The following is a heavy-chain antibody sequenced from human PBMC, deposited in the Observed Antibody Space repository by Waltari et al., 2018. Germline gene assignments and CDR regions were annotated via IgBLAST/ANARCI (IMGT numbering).Heavy chain of an antibody. V-gene: IGHV4-61*09. D-gene: IGHD2-8*02. CDR2: IYTSGST. J-gene: IGHJ4*02. CDR1: GGSISSGSYY. Sequence: QVQLQESGPGLVKPSQTLSLTCTVSGGSISSGSYYWSWIRQPAGKGLEWLGYIYTSGSTNYNPSLKSRVTISVDTAKNQFSLKLSSVTAADTAVYYCARAKGYCTGGVCPLWYYFDYWGQGTLVTVSS. CDR3: ARAKGYCTGGVCPLWYYFDY.